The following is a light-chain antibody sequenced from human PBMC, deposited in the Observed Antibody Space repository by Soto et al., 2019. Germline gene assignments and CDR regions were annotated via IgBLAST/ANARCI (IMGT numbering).Light chain of an antibody. CDR3: QQYTSSPRA. CDR1: QTISSTF. J-gene: IGKJ1*01. V-gene: IGKV3-20*01. Sequence: EIVLTQSPGTLSLSPGEGATLSCRASQTISSTFVAWYQQKPGQAPRLLISAASSRATGIPARFSGSGSGTDYTLTISRLEPEDFALYYCQQYTSSPRAFGHGTKVDIK. CDR2: AAS.